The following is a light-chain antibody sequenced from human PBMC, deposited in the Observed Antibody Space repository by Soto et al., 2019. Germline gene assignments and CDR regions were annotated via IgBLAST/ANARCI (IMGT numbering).Light chain of an antibody. J-gene: IGLJ2*01. CDR2: YDR. CDR3: QVWDSSSDHVV. CDR1: NIGRKS. V-gene: IGLV3-21*04. Sequence: SYELTQPPSMSVAPGKTAKITCGGNNIGRKSVHWYQQKPGQAPVLVIYYDRARPSGIPERFSGSNSGSTATLSNGRVEAGDEADYYCQVWDSSSDHVVFGGGTKLTVL.